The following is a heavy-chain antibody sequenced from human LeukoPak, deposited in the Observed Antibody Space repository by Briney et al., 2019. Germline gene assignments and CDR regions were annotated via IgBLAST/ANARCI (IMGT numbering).Heavy chain of an antibody. CDR3: ARGLRDIVLMVYAIPAFDI. CDR1: GGSFSGYY. Sequence: PSGTLSLTCAVYGGSFSGYYWSWIRQPPRKGLEWIWGINHSGSTNYNPSLKSRVTISVDTSKNQFSLKLSSVTAADTAVYYCARGLRDIVLMVYAIPAFDIWGQGTMVTVSS. CDR2: INHSGST. V-gene: IGHV4-34*01. J-gene: IGHJ3*02. D-gene: IGHD2-8*01.